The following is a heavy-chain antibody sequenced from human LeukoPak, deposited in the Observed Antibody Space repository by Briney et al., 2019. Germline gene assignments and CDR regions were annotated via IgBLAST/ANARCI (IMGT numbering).Heavy chain of an antibody. J-gene: IGHJ4*02. CDR2: ITSDGSST. CDR1: QFTFSSYW. Sequence: PEGSLRLSCAASQFTFSSYWMHWVRQAPGKGLVWVSFITSDGSSTSYADYVKGRFTISRDNAKNMLYLQMNSLRAEDTAVYYCARDGSLPDYWGQGTLVTVSS. CDR3: ARDGSLPDY. V-gene: IGHV3-74*01. D-gene: IGHD5-12*01.